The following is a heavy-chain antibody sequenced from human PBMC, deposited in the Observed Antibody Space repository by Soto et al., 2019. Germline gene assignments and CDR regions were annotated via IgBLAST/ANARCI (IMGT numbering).Heavy chain of an antibody. CDR2: INHSGST. CDR3: ASLRTGTTINWFDP. CDR1: GGSFSGYY. V-gene: IGHV4-34*01. D-gene: IGHD1-7*01. Sequence: SETLSLTCAVYGGSFSGYYWSWIRQPPGKGLEWIGEINHSGSTNYNPYLKSRVTISVDTSKNQFYLQLSSVTAAATHVYYCASLRTGTTINWFDPWGQGTRVTVSS. J-gene: IGHJ5*02.